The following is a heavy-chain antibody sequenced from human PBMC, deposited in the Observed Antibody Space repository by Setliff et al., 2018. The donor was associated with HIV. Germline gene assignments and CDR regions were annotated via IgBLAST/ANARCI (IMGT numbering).Heavy chain of an antibody. CDR3: ARYALAVPGYHNAFDI. Sequence: PGGSLRLSCAASGFTFSSYTMHWVRQAPGKGLEWVASISGGGKSIYYADSVKGRFTISRDNADNSLYLQMNSLRAEDTAVYYCARYALAVPGYHNAFDIWGQGTMVTVSS. V-gene: IGHV3-21*01. CDR1: GFTFSSYT. CDR2: ISGGGKSI. J-gene: IGHJ3*02. D-gene: IGHD6-19*01.